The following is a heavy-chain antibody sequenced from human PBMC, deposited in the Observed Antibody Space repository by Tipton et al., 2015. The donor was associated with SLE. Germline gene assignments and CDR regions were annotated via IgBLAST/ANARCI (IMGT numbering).Heavy chain of an antibody. Sequence: LRLSCAVYGGSFSGYYWSWIRQPPGKGLEWIGEINHSGSTTYNPSLKSRVTVSVDTSKNQFSLKLGSVTAADTAMYYCVRGPGIERNYYYYYYMDVWGKGTTVTVSS. CDR1: GGSFSGYY. D-gene: IGHD3-10*01. CDR3: VRGPGIERNYYYYYYMDV. J-gene: IGHJ6*03. V-gene: IGHV4-34*01. CDR2: INHSGST.